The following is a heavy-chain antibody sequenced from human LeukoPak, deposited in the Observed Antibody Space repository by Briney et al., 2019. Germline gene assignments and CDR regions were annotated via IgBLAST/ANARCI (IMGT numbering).Heavy chain of an antibody. CDR1: GFTVSSNY. J-gene: IGHJ6*02. CDR3: ATEGGSGSYYNYGMDV. D-gene: IGHD3-10*01. V-gene: IGHV3-53*01. CDR2: IYSGGST. Sequence: PGGSLRLSCAASGFTVSSNYMSWVRQAPGKGLEWVSVIYSGGSTYYADSVTGRFTISRDNSKNTLYLQMNSLRAEDTAVYYCATEGGSGSYYNYGMDVWGQGTTVTVSS.